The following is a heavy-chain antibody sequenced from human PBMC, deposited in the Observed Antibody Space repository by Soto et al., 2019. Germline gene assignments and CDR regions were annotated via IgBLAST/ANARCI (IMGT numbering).Heavy chain of an antibody. D-gene: IGHD6-19*01. CDR2: ISWDGGST. J-gene: IGHJ4*02. Sequence: VGSLRLSCATSGFIFSIYAMSWVRQAPWKGLEWVSTISWDGGSTYYADSVKGRFTISRDNSKNSLYLQMNSLRAEDTALYYCAKDISRGWSPKGFDYWGQGTLVTVSS. V-gene: IGHV3-43D*04. CDR1: GFIFSIYA. CDR3: AKDISRGWSPKGFDY.